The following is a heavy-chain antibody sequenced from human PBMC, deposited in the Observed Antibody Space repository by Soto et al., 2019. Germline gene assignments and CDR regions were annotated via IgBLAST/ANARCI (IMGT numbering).Heavy chain of an antibody. V-gene: IGHV1-3*01. D-gene: IGHD6-19*01. CDR1: GYTFTSYA. Sequence: QVQLVQSGAEVKKPGASVKVSCKASGYTFTSYAMHWVRQAPGQRLEWMGWINAGNGNTKYSQKFQGRVTITRDTSASTAYMELSSLRSEDTAVYYCARGQYVATITWSVSSGWYGADYYMDVWGKGTTVTVSS. CDR2: INAGNGNT. CDR3: ARGQYVATITWSVSSGWYGADYYMDV. J-gene: IGHJ6*03.